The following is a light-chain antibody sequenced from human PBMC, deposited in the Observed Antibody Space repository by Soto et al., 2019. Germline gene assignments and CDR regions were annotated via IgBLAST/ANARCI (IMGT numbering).Light chain of an antibody. CDR2: DVN. J-gene: IGLJ1*01. CDR1: STDVGGYNF. CDR3: SSYTSGNTLV. V-gene: IGLV2-14*03. Sequence: QSALTQPASVSGAPGQAITISYTGTSTDVGGYNFVSWYQHHPGKAPKLMICDVNNRPSGVSNRFSGSKSGNTASLTISGLQAEDEADYYCSSYTSGNTLVFGTGTKVTVL.